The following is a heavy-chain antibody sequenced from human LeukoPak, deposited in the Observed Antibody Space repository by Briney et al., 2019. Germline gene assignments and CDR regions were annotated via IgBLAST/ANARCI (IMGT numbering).Heavy chain of an antibody. D-gene: IGHD3-10*01. CDR1: GSTFTHQW. Sequence: GASLQISCKSSGSTFTHQWIGWVRQQSGSGLEWMGIIYPRNSDTRHSPSFQGHVSISADTSINTAYLEWSRLEASDTAIYYCARHSDVIGAIWGQGTLVTVSS. V-gene: IGHV5-51*01. CDR2: IYPRNSDT. CDR3: ARHSDVIGAI. J-gene: IGHJ4*02.